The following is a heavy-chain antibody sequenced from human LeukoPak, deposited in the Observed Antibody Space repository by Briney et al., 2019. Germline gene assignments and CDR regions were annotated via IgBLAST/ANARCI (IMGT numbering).Heavy chain of an antibody. V-gene: IGHV4-61*02. J-gene: IGHJ4*02. CDR1: GGSISSGSYY. D-gene: IGHD3-3*01. CDR2: IYTSGST. CDR3: AGYDFWSGYYLGY. Sequence: SETLSLTCTVSGGSISSGSYYWSWIRQPAGKGLEWIGRIYTSGSTNYNPSLKSRVTISVDTSKNQFSLKLSSVTAADTAVYYCAGYDFWSGYYLGYWGQGTLVTVSS.